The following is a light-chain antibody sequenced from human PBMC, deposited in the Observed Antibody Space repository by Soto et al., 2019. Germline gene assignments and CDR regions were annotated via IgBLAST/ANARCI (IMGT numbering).Light chain of an antibody. CDR3: QQYGSSPIT. J-gene: IGKJ5*01. V-gene: IGKV3-20*01. CDR1: QSVSSSY. Sequence: EIVLTKSPGTLSLSPGERATLSCRASQSVSSSYLAWYQQKPGQAPSLLIYDASSRATGIPDRFSGSGSGTDFTLTISRLEPEDFAVYYWQQYGSSPITFGQGTRLEIK. CDR2: DAS.